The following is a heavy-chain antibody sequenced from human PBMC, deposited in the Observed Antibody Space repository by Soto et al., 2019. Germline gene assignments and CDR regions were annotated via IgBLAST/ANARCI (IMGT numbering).Heavy chain of an antibody. CDR3: ARGHSTDCSNGVCSFFYNHEMDV. CDR2: INPKSGGT. J-gene: IGHJ6*02. D-gene: IGHD2-8*01. V-gene: IGHV1-2*04. CDR1: GYSFTDYH. Sequence: ASVKVSCKASGYSFTDYHIHWVRQAPGQGLEWLGRINPKSGGTSTAQKFQGWVTMTRDRSISTVYMELTRLRSDDTAVYFCARGHSTDCSNGVCSFFYNHEMDVWGQGTTVTVSS.